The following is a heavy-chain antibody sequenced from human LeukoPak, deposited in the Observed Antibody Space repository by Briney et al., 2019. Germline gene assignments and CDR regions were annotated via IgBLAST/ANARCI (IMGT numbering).Heavy chain of an antibody. J-gene: IGHJ4*02. V-gene: IGHV4-4*07. CDR3: ARASIFGVVNNFDY. CDR1: GASISSYY. D-gene: IGHD3-3*01. Sequence: SETRSLTCTVSGASISSYYWSWLRQPAGKGLEWIGRIYTSGSTNYNPSLKSRVTMSVDTSKNQFSLKLSSVTAADTAVYYCARASIFGVVNNFDYWGQGTLVTVSS. CDR2: IYTSGST.